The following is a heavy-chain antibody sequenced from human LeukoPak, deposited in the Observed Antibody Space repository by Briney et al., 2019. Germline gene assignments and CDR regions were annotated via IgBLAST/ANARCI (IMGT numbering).Heavy chain of an antibody. CDR1: GFTFSSYA. V-gene: IGHV3-7*01. J-gene: IGHJ6*03. CDR2: IKQDGSEK. D-gene: IGHD1-26*01. Sequence: PGGSLRLSCAASGFTFSSYAMSWVRQAPGKGLEWVANIKQDGSEKYYVDSVKGRFTISRDNAKNSLYLQMNSLRAEDTAVYYCAREFSGSYAGGLFSAYYYYYYMDVWGKGTTVTVSS. CDR3: AREFSGSYAGGLFSAYYYYYYMDV.